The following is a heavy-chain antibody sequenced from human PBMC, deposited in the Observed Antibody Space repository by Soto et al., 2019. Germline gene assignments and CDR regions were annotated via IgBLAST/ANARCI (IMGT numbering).Heavy chain of an antibody. Sequence: SETLSLACTVSGGSISSSSCYGGWILQPPGKGLEWIWSIYYIGITYYNPSLKSRVTISVDTSKNQLSLNLSSVTAADTAVYYCASLGQGSSSPLGWFDPWGQGTLVTVSS. V-gene: IGHV4-39*01. CDR2: IYYIGIT. CDR3: ASLGQGSSSPLGWFDP. J-gene: IGHJ5*02. CDR1: GGSISSSSCY. D-gene: IGHD6-6*01.